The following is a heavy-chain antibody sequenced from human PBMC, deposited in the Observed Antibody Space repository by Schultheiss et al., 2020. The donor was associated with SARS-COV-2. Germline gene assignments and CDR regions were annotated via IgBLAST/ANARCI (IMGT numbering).Heavy chain of an antibody. Sequence: GGSLRLSCAASGFTFSSYGMNWVRQAPGKGLEWVSAISGSGGSTYYADSVKGRFTISRDNSKNTLYLQMNSLRAEDTAVYYCAKPDVVSVLITRIDAFDIWGQGTMVTVSS. V-gene: IGHV3-23*01. CDR2: ISGSGGST. CDR1: GFTFSSYG. CDR3: AKPDVVSVLITRIDAFDI. D-gene: IGHD3-22*01. J-gene: IGHJ3*02.